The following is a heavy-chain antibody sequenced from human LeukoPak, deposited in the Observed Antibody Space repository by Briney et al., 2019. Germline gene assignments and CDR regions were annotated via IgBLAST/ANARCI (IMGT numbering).Heavy chain of an antibody. J-gene: IGHJ4*01. D-gene: IGHD1-14*01. V-gene: IGHV3-53*05. CDR3: VSPVFINF. Sequence: HPGGSLRLSCAASGFTISRNYMSWVRQAQGRGLEWVSIIYIDDTTYYADSVRGRFTISRDISKNTVYLQMSSLRPEDTAVYYCVSPVFINFWGQGTLVTVSS. CDR2: IYIDDTT. CDR1: GFTISRNY.